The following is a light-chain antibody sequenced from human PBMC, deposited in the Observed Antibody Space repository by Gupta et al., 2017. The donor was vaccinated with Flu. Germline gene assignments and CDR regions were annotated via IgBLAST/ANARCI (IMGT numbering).Light chain of an antibody. CDR3: QTWGTGIWV. CDR1: SGHTTYA. V-gene: IGLV4-69*01. Sequence: LVLPQSPSASASLGASVQLTCTLSSGHTTYAIAWHQQQPQKGPRYLMKLNSDGRHSKGDGIPDRFSGSSSGAERHLTISNLQSEDEADYYCQTWGTGIWVFGGGTKLTVL. J-gene: IGLJ3*02. CDR2: LNSDGRH.